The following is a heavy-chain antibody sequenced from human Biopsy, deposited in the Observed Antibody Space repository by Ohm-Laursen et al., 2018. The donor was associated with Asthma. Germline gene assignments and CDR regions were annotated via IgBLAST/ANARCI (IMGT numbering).Heavy chain of an antibody. CDR3: TRHNDY. Sequence: TQTLTLTCSFSGFSLSSSGANVNWIRQHPGKALEWLARIDWEEDKFYSTSLRTRLTISKGSSEDQVILTMNNMGPVDTATYYCTRHNDYWGPGILVTVSS. D-gene: IGHD1-14*01. CDR1: GFSLSSSGAN. V-gene: IGHV2-70*04. J-gene: IGHJ4*02. CDR2: IDWEEDK.